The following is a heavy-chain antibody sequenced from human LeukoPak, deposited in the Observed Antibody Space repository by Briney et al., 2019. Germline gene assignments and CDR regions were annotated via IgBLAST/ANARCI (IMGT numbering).Heavy chain of an antibody. J-gene: IGHJ4*02. V-gene: IGHV4-34*01. CDR1: GGSFSGYY. CDR3: ARTLHCSGGSCYLGDFDY. CDR2: INHSGST. Sequence: SETLSLTCAVYGGSFSGYYWSWIRQPPGKGLEWIGEINHSGSTNYNPSLKSRVTISVDTSKNQFSLKLSSVTAADTAVYYCARTLHCSGGSCYLGDFDYWGQGTLVTVSS. D-gene: IGHD2-15*01.